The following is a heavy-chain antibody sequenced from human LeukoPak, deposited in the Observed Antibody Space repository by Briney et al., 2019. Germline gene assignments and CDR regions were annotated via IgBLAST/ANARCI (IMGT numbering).Heavy chain of an antibody. D-gene: IGHD6-13*01. V-gene: IGHV3-15*01. CDR1: GFTFSNAW. CDR3: TTGYSSSWLTWGDY. J-gene: IGHJ4*02. Sequence: GGSLRLSCAASGFTFSNAWMSWVRQAPGKGLEWVGRIKSKTDGGTTDYAAPVKGRFTISRDDSKNTLYLQMNSLKTEDTAVYYCTTGYSSSWLTWGDYWGQGTLVTVSS. CDR2: IKSKTDGGTT.